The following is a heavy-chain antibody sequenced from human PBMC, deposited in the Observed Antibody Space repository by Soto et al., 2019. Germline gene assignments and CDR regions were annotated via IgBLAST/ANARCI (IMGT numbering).Heavy chain of an antibody. CDR2: IYYSGST. D-gene: IGHD6-13*01. J-gene: IGHJ6*02. CDR1: GGSISSYY. V-gene: IGHV4-59*08. Sequence: PSETLSLTCTVSGGSISSYYWSWIRQPPGKGLEWIGYIYYSGSTNYNPSLKSRVTISVDTSKNQFSLKLSSVTAADTAVYYCARLGIAAAGNYYYYGMDVWGQGTTVTVSS. CDR3: ARLGIAAAGNYYYYGMDV.